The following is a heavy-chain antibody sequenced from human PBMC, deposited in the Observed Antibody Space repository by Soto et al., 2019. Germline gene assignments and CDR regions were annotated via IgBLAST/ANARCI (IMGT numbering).Heavy chain of an antibody. V-gene: IGHV3-23*01. Sequence: LRLSCAASGFSFTNFAMSWVRQAPGKGLEWVAGIGASGDITWYADSVKGRLSISRDNSKNTLYLQLNSLRFEDTAVYYCAKDDFTDRGDDYFDYWGPGTLVTVSS. J-gene: IGHJ4*02. CDR2: IGASGDIT. D-gene: IGHD2-21*02. CDR1: GFSFTNFA. CDR3: AKDDFTDRGDDYFDY.